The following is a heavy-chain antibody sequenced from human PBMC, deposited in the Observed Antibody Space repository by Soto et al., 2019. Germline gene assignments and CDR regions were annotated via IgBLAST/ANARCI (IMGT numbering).Heavy chain of an antibody. CDR2: MTPSGSSS. CDR3: ARELSGNYFAFGL. CDR1: GFTFSDHY. J-gene: IGHJ3*01. Sequence: QVQLVESGGDLVNPGGSLRLACAASGFTFSDHYMSWIRQAPWKVLEWISYMTPSGSSSSYADSLKGRFSISRDNATTSLSLQMNSLRGDDTAVYYCARELSGNYFAFGLWGQGTMVTVSS. V-gene: IGHV3-11*01. D-gene: IGHD1-26*01.